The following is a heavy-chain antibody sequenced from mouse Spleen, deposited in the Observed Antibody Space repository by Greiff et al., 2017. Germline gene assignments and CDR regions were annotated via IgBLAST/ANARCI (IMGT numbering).Heavy chain of an antibody. CDR2: INYDGSST. CDR3: ARGLLYFDY. D-gene: IGHD1-1*01. V-gene: IGHV5-16*01. CDR1: GFTFSDYY. J-gene: IGHJ2*01. Sequence: DVQLVESEGGLVQPGSSMKLSCTASGFTFSDYYMAWVRQVPEKGLEWVANINYDGSSTYYLDSLKSRFIISRDNAKNILYLQMSSLKSEDTATYYCARGLLYFDYWGQGTTLTVSS.